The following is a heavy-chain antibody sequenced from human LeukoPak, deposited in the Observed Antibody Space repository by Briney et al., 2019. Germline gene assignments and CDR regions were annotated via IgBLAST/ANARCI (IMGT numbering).Heavy chain of an antibody. Sequence: PGGSLRLSCAASEFTFSNYWMRWVRQVPGKGLVWVSRIKTDGRATSYADSVRGRFTISRDNAKNTLNLQMNSLRVEDTAVYFCARDPHNYDNGRYQDALDMWGQGTMVTVSS. CDR2: IKTDGRAT. J-gene: IGHJ3*02. D-gene: IGHD3-22*01. CDR1: EFTFSNYW. V-gene: IGHV3-74*01. CDR3: ARDPHNYDNGRYQDALDM.